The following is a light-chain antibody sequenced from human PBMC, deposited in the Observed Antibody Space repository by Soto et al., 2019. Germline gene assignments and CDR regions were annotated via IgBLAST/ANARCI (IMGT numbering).Light chain of an antibody. CDR3: QQYGTSPLT. CDR2: GAS. Sequence: EIVLTQSPGTLSLSPGERATLSCRASQSVSSSYLAWYQQKPGQAPRLLIYGASSRATGIPDRFSGSGSGTDFNLTISRLEPEDVAVYSCQQYGTSPLTFGGGTKIQIK. J-gene: IGKJ4*01. V-gene: IGKV3-20*01. CDR1: QSVSSSY.